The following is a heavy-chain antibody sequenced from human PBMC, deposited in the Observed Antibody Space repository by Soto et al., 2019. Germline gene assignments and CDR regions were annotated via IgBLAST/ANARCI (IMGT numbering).Heavy chain of an antibody. CDR3: ATTRGIAVGGSFDY. CDR1: GGSISSSSSY. CDR2: IYSGST. Sequence: SETLSLTCTVSGGSISSSSSYWGWIRQPPGRGLEWIGTIYSGSTYYNPSLKSRVTISVDTSKNQFSLKLSSVAAADTAIYFCATTRGIAVGGSFDYWGQGTLVTVSS. V-gene: IGHV4-39*01. J-gene: IGHJ4*02. D-gene: IGHD6-13*01.